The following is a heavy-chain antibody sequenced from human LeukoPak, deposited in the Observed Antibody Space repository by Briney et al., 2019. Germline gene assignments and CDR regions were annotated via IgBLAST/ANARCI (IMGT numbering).Heavy chain of an antibody. D-gene: IGHD3-10*01. V-gene: IGHV1-18*01. CDR3: ARERGSEAVTYNWFDP. Sequence: GASVKVSCKASGYTFTSYNISWVRQAPGQGLEWMGWISAYSSNTNSAQKFQGRVTTTTDTSTSTASMELRSLRSDDTAVYYCARERGSEAVTYNWFDPWGQGTLVTVSS. CDR1: GYTFTSYN. J-gene: IGHJ5*02. CDR2: ISAYSSNT.